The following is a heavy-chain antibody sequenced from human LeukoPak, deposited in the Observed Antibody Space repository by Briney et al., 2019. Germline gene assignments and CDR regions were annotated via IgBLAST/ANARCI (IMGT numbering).Heavy chain of an antibody. Sequence: SETLSLTCTVSGGSITNSYYWGWIRQPPGKGLEGIGSIYYSGTTYYNPSLKSPVTISVDTSKNQFSLKLSSVTAADTAVYYCARPRAVGATRSTFDIWGQGTMVTVSS. CDR2: IYYSGTT. CDR1: GGSITNSYY. J-gene: IGHJ3*02. CDR3: ARPRAVGATRSTFDI. V-gene: IGHV4-39*07. D-gene: IGHD1-26*01.